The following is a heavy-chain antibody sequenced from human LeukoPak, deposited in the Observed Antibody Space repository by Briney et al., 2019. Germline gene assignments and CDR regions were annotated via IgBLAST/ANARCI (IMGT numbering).Heavy chain of an antibody. V-gene: IGHV3-21*01. CDR2: ISSSYI. D-gene: IGHD3-3*01. CDR3: AREGDFWSGYYFDY. Sequence: GGSLRLSCAASGFTFSSYSMNWVRQAPGKGLEWVSSISSSYIYYADSVKGRFTISRDNAKNSLYLQMNSLRAEDTAVYYCAREGDFWSGYYFDYWGQGTLVTVSS. J-gene: IGHJ4*02. CDR1: GFTFSSYS.